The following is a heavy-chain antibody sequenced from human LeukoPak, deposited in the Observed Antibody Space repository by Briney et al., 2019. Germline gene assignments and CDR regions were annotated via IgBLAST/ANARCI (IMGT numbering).Heavy chain of an antibody. J-gene: IGHJ4*02. Sequence: SETLSLTCAVYGGSFSGYYWSGIRQPPGKGLEWIGEINHSGSTNYNPSLKSRVTISVDTSKNQFSLKLSSVTAADTAVYYCAIHCSSTSCYSNDYWGQGTLVTVSS. CDR1: GGSFSGYY. D-gene: IGHD2-2*01. V-gene: IGHV4-34*01. CDR2: INHSGST. CDR3: AIHCSSTSCYSNDY.